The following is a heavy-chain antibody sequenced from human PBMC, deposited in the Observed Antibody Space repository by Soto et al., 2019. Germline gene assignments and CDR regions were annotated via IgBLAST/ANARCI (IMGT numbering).Heavy chain of an antibody. V-gene: IGHV3-53*02. D-gene: IGHD4-17*01. CDR2: IYGGGST. CDR1: GFTVSSNY. CDR3: ARETFYGDALSGFDP. J-gene: IGHJ5*02. Sequence: EVQLVETGGGLIQPGGSLRLSCAASGFTVSSNYMSWVRQAPGKGLEWVSVIYGGGSTYYADSVKGRFTISRDNSKNTLYLQMNSLRAEDTAVYYCARETFYGDALSGFDPWGQGTLVTVSS.